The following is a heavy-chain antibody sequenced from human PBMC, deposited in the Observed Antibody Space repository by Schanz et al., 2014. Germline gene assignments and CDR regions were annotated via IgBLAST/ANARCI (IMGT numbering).Heavy chain of an antibody. V-gene: IGHV3-9*01. J-gene: IGHJ4*02. CDR1: GFTFDDHA. Sequence: EVQLVESGGALIQPGGSLRLSCAASGFTFDDHAMHWVRQAPGKGLEWVSGISWNSGSIGYEDSVKGRFTISRDNAKNSLYLQMNSLRAEDTALYFCVKDIYDFWSGNFDYWGQGTLVTVSS. CDR3: VKDIYDFWSGNFDY. D-gene: IGHD3-3*01. CDR2: ISWNSGSI.